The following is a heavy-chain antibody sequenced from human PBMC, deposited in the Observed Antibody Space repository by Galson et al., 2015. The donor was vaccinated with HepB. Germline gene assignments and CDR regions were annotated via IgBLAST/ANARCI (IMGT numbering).Heavy chain of an antibody. CDR3: ASVPSNYYDSSGPFDY. CDR2: IIPILGIA. V-gene: IGHV1-69*02. Sequence: SVKVSCKASGGTFSSYTISWVRQAPGQGLEWMGRIIPILGIANYAQKFQGRVTITADKSTSTAYMELSSLRSEDTAVYYCASVPSNYYDSSGPFDYWGQGTLVTVSS. CDR1: GGTFSSYT. J-gene: IGHJ4*02. D-gene: IGHD3-22*01.